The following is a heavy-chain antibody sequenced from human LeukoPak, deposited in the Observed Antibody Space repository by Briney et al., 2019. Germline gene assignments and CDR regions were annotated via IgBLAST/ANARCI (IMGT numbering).Heavy chain of an antibody. CDR1: GFTFSSYA. CDR2: ISGSGGST. D-gene: IGHD3-10*01. V-gene: IGHV3-23*01. Sequence: PGGSLRLSCAASGFTFSSYAMSWVRQAPGKGLEWVSAISGSGGSTYYADSVKGRFTISGDNSQNTLYLRMNNLRAEDTAVYYCATWPGAWYGEDSWGQGTLVTVSS. CDR3: ATWPGAWYGEDS. J-gene: IGHJ4*02.